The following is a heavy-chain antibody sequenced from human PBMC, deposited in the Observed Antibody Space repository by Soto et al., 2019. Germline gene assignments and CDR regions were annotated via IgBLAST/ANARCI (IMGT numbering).Heavy chain of an antibody. CDR2: IIPIFGTA. V-gene: IGHV1-69*13. D-gene: IGHD3-22*01. CDR3: ARVYYYDSSGYYPLFSY. J-gene: IGHJ4*02. CDR1: GGTFSSYA. Sequence: SVKVSCKASGGTFSSYAISWVRQAPGQGLEWMGGIIPIFGTANYAQKFQGRVTITADESTSTAYMELSSLRSEDTAVYYCARVYYYDSSGYYPLFSYWGQGTLVTVSS.